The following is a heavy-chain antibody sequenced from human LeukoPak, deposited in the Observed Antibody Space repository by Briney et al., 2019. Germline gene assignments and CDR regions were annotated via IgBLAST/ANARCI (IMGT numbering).Heavy chain of an antibody. CDR1: GYTFTGYY. J-gene: IGHJ6*03. CDR3: ARDLDNWNDGYYYYMDV. Sequence: ASVKVSCKASGYTFTGYYMHWVRQAPGQGLEWMGWINPNSGGKNYAQKFQGRVTMTRDTSISIAYMELSRLRSDDTAVYYCARDLDNWNDGYYYYMDVWGKGTTVTVSS. D-gene: IGHD1-20*01. V-gene: IGHV1-2*02. CDR2: INPNSGGK.